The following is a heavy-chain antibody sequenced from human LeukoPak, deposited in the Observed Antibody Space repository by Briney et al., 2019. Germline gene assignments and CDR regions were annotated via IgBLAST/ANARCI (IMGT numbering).Heavy chain of an antibody. V-gene: IGHV3-7*01. Sequence: SGGSLRLSCAASGFTFSGHWMSWLRQAPGKGLEWVANIKQGGSDKYYVDSVKGRFTISRDNANNLLYLQMNSLRGEDTVVYYCTRDRSRAEDDWGQGTLVTVSS. CDR3: TRDRSRAEDD. CDR2: IKQGGSDK. D-gene: IGHD1-14*01. J-gene: IGHJ4*02. CDR1: GFTFSGHW.